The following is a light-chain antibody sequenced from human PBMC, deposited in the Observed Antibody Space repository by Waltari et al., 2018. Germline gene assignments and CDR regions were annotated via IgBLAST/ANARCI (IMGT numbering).Light chain of an antibody. Sequence: CRSCPSISTDLAWYQKIYSQAPRLLIYDAFNRATGTPARFSGSGSGTDFTLTISSLEPEDFAVYYCQQRSKWPRTFGGGTKVEIK. CDR2: DAF. CDR1: PSISTD. V-gene: IGKV3-11*01. CDR3: QQRSKWPRT. J-gene: IGKJ4*01.